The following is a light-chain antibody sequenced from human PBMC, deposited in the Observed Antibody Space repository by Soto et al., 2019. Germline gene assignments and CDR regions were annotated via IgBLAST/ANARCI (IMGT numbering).Light chain of an antibody. Sequence: QSVLTQPASMSGSPGQSVTISCAGTSSDIGGYNYVSWYQHHPGTAPKLIIYDVSSRPSGVSHRFSASKSGNTASLPISGLQAEDEADYYCSSFSVVSPLFGTGTKVTGL. J-gene: IGLJ1*01. CDR1: SSDIGGYNY. V-gene: IGLV2-14*01. CDR3: SSFSVVSPL. CDR2: DVS.